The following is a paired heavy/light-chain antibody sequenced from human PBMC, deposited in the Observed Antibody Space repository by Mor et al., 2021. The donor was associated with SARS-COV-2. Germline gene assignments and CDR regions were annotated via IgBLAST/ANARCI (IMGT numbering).Light chain of an antibody. V-gene: IGLV2-8*01. CDR3: CSYAGNSLI. Sequence: QSALTQPPSASGSPGQSVTISCTGSSSDVGYYKFVSWYQQHPGKAPKLMISEVTKRPSGVPDRFSGSKSGNTASLTVSGLQAEDEADYYCCSYAGNSLIFGGGTKLTVL. CDR2: EVT. CDR1: SSDVGYYKF. J-gene: IGLJ2*01.
Heavy chain of an antibody. J-gene: IGHJ1*01. D-gene: IGHD3-10*01. CDR3: TIYGSGSFQH. CDR2: IRLRSDGGTA. Sequence: EVQLVESGGGLVKPGGSLRLSCAASGFTFSNAWMSWVRQAPGKGLEWVGRIRLRSDGGTADYAAPVKGRFSISRDDATSTLYLQMDSLKTEDTAVYYCTIYGSGSFQHWGQGTLVTVSS. V-gene: IGHV3-15*01. CDR1: GFTFSNAW.